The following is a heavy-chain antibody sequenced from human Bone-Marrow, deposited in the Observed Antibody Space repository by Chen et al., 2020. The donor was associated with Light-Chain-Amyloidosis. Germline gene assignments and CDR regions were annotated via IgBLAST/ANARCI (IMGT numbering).Heavy chain of an antibody. CDR1: GYTFTNYD. J-gene: IGHJ6*02. CDR2: MNPHSGNR. CDR3: ARGYIVATIPYYYYYGMDV. V-gene: IGHV1-8*01. Sequence: QVQLVQSGAEVKKPGASVTVSCKASGYTFTNYDMNWVRQATGQGLEWMGWMNPHSGNRGYAKNFQGRVTMTRNTSISTAYMELSSLRSEDTAVYYCARGYIVATIPYYYYYGMDVWGQGTTVTVSS. D-gene: IGHD5-12*01.